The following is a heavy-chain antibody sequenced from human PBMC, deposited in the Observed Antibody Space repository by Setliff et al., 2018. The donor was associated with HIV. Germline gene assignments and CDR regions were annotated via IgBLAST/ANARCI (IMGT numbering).Heavy chain of an antibody. J-gene: IGHJ4*02. CDR3: ARHSPSDY. Sequence: ASETLSLTCTVPGGSINRSNYYWGWIRQPPGKGLEWIGSIYYSGSTYYNPSLKSRVTISVDTSKNQFSLKLSSVTAADTAVYYCARHSPSDYWGQGTLVTVSS. CDR1: GGSINRSNYY. CDR2: IYYSGST. V-gene: IGHV4-39*01.